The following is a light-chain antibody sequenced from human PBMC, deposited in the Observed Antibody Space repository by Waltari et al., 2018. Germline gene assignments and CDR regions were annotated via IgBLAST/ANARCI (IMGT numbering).Light chain of an antibody. Sequence: EIQMTQSPSILSASVGDRVTLTCRVSQSIDTWLAWYQQKPGKAPELLISKASTLESGVPSRFSGRGSGTEFTLTISGLQPDDFATYYCQQYNSYSHTFGPGTKLEI. CDR2: KAS. V-gene: IGKV1-5*03. CDR3: QQYNSYSHT. J-gene: IGKJ2*01. CDR1: QSIDTW.